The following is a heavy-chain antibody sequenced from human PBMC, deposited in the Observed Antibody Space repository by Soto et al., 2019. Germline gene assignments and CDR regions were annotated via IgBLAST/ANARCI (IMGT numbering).Heavy chain of an antibody. V-gene: IGHV3-30-3*01. CDR3: ASVRHYYGSGSYYSPRRDYYAYGMDV. Sequence: GGSLRLSCAASGFTFSSYAMHWVRQAPGKGLEWVAVISYDGSNKYYADSVKGRFTISRDNYKNTLYLQMNSLGAEDTAVYYCASVRHYYGSGSYYSPRRDYYAYGMDVWGQGTTVTVSS. D-gene: IGHD3-10*01. CDR2: ISYDGSNK. J-gene: IGHJ6*02. CDR1: GFTFSSYA.